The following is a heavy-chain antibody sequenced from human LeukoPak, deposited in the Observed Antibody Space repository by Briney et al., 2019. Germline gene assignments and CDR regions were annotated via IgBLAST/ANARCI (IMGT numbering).Heavy chain of an antibody. Sequence: ASVKVSCKVSGYTLTELSMHWVRQAPGQGLEWMGGITPIFGTAKYTQKFQGRVTITADESTSTAYMELSSLRSEDTAFYYCARVLRTQLEYYFDYWGQGTLVTVSS. CDR1: GYTLTELS. D-gene: IGHD5-18*01. V-gene: IGHV1-69*13. CDR2: ITPIFGTA. CDR3: ARVLRTQLEYYFDY. J-gene: IGHJ4*02.